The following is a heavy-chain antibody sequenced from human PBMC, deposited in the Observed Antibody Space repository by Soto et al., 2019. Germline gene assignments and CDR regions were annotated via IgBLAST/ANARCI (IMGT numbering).Heavy chain of an antibody. CDR1: GFTVSSNY. V-gene: IGHV3-66*01. J-gene: IGHJ3*02. Sequence: GGSLRLSCAASGFTVSSNYMSWVRQAPGKGLEWVSVIYSGGSTYYADSVKGRFTISRDNSKNTLYLQMNSLRAEDTAVYYCARDYRAQSGLNAFDIWGQGTMVTVSS. CDR3: ARDYRAQSGLNAFDI. D-gene: IGHD3-16*02. CDR2: IYSGGST.